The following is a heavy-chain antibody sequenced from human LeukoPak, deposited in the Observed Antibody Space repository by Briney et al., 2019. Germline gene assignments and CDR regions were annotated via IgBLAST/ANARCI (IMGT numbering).Heavy chain of an antibody. CDR2: TYYRSKWYN. V-gene: IGHV6-1*01. J-gene: IGHJ5*02. CDR1: VDSVSSNSAA. Sequence: SQTLSLTCAISVDSVSSNSAAWHWIRQSPSRGLEWLGRTYYRSKWYNDYAISVKSRITINPDTSKNQFSLQLNSVTPQDTAVYYCARETTITTGGFDPWGQGTLVTVSS. CDR3: ARETTITTGGFDP. D-gene: IGHD5-12*01.